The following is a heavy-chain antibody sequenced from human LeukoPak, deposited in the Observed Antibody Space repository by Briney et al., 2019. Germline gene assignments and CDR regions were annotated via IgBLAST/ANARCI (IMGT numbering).Heavy chain of an antibody. CDR2: ISSSSSYI. CDR1: GFTFSSYS. D-gene: IGHD5-18*01. CDR3: ARLISVDTTFHFDI. J-gene: IGHJ4*02. V-gene: IGHV3-21*01. Sequence: GGSLRLSCAASGFTFSSYSMNWVRQAPGKGLEWVSSISSSSSYIYYADSVKGRFTISRDNAKNSLYLQMNSLRAEDTAVYYCARLISVDTTFHFDIWGRGTLVTVSS.